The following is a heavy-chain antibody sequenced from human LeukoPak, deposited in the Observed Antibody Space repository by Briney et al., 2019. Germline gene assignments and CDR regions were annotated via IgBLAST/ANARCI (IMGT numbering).Heavy chain of an antibody. CDR1: GFTVSSNY. J-gene: IGHJ4*02. CDR2: ISGSGSDT. D-gene: IGHD3-10*01. CDR3: AKDLGGEGGPGFPGY. V-gene: IGHV3-23*01. Sequence: GGSLRLSCAASGFTVSSNYMTWVRQAPGKGLEWVSAISGSGSDTYYADSVKGRFTISRDNSKSTLYLQMNSLRAEDTAIYYCAKDLGGEGGPGFPGYWGRGTLVTVSS.